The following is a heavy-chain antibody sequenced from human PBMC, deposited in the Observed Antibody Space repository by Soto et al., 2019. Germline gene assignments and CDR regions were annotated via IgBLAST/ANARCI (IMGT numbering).Heavy chain of an antibody. Sequence: GGSLRLSCAASGFTFSSYAMSWVRQAPGKGLEWASAISGSGGSTYYADSVKGRFTISRDNSKNTLYLQMNSLRAEDTAVYYCAKAGDIVVVVAVDYYFDYWGQGTLVTVAS. J-gene: IGHJ4*02. CDR1: GFTFSSYA. V-gene: IGHV3-23*01. CDR2: ISGSGGST. CDR3: AKAGDIVVVVAVDYYFDY. D-gene: IGHD2-15*01.